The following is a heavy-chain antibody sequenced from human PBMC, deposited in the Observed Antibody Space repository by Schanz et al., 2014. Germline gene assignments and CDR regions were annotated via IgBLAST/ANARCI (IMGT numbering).Heavy chain of an antibody. V-gene: IGHV1-69*02. CDR2: IIPVLNIA. CDR1: GGTFSSYT. CDR3: ASSGAAYSSSWDFDY. Sequence: QLQLVQSGAEVKKPGSSVKVSCKLSGGTFSSYTISWMRQAPGQGLEWMGKIIPVLNIATYAQRFQGRVSITADKSTCTAYMDVSSLRSEDTAVYYCASSGAAYSSSWDFDYWGQGTLVTVSS. D-gene: IGHD6-13*01. J-gene: IGHJ4*02.